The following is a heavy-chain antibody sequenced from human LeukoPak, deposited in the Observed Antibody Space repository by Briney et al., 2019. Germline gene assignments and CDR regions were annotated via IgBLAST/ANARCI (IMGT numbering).Heavy chain of an antibody. Sequence: GGSLRLSCAASGFTFSSYWMHWVRQAPGNGLVWVSHINSDGSSTSYADSVKGRFTISRDNAKNTLYLQMNSLRAEDTAVYYCARDPPGYSFDYWGQGTLVTVSS. V-gene: IGHV3-74*01. D-gene: IGHD2-15*01. CDR3: ARDPPGYSFDY. J-gene: IGHJ4*02. CDR2: INSDGSST. CDR1: GFTFSSYW.